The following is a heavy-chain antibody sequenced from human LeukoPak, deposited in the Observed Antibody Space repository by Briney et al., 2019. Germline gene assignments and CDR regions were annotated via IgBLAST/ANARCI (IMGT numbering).Heavy chain of an antibody. CDR3: ARGTHDDAFDI. J-gene: IGHJ3*02. Sequence: SETLSLTCTVSGGSISSYYWSWIRQPPGKGLEWIGYIYYSGSTNYKPSLKSRVTISVDTSKNQFSLKLSSVTAADTAVYYCARGTHDDAFDIWGQGTMVTVSS. V-gene: IGHV4-59*01. CDR1: GGSISSYY. CDR2: IYYSGST.